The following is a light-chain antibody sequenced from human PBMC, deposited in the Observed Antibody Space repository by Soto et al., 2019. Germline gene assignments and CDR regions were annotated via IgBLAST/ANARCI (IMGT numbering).Light chain of an antibody. V-gene: IGKV3-11*01. J-gene: IGKJ4*01. CDR3: QQRRNWPLT. Sequence: EIVLKQSPSTLSLSPGERATLSCRASQSVSSYLAWYQQKPGQAPRLLIYDASNRATGIPARFSGSGSGTDFTLTISSLEPEDFAVYSCQQRRNWPLTFGGGTKVDIK. CDR2: DAS. CDR1: QSVSSY.